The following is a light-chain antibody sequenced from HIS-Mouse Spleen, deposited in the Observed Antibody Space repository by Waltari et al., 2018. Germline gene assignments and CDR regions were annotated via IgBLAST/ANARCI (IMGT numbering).Light chain of an antibody. CDR3: SSYTSSSTRV. J-gene: IGLJ3*02. Sequence: QSALTQPASVSGSPGQSITISCTGTSSDVGGYNYHSWYQQHPGKAPKLMIYEVSNRPSGVSNRFSGSKSGNTASLTISGLQAEDEADYYCSSYTSSSTRVFGGGTKLTVL. CDR1: SSDVGGYNY. CDR2: EVS. V-gene: IGLV2-14*01.